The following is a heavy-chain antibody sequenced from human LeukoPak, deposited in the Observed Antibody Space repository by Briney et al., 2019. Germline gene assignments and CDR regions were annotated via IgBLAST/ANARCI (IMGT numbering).Heavy chain of an antibody. CDR3: AREGSGWYGNFDY. Sequence: ASVKVSCKTSGYRFTGYYFHWVRQAPGQGLEWMGWINPDSGGTNYAQKFQGRVTMTRDTSISTAYMEVSRLRSDDTAVYYCAREGSGWYGNFDYWGQGTLVTVSS. J-gene: IGHJ4*02. CDR1: GYRFTGYY. CDR2: INPDSGGT. D-gene: IGHD6-19*01. V-gene: IGHV1-2*02.